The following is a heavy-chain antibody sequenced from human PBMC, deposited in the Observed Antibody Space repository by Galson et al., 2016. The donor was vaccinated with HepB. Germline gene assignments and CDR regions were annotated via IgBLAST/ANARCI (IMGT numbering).Heavy chain of an antibody. Sequence: SLRLSCAASGFIFSVYNMNWARQAPGKGLEWIAWITSSSDTMYYADSVKGRFTISRDNAKNSLYLKMNRLRDEDTAVYYCARDDYFRLGYWGQGTLVTVSS. CDR1: GFIFSVYN. V-gene: IGHV3-48*02. D-gene: IGHD3-16*01. CDR2: ITSSSDTM. CDR3: ARDDYFRLGY. J-gene: IGHJ4*02.